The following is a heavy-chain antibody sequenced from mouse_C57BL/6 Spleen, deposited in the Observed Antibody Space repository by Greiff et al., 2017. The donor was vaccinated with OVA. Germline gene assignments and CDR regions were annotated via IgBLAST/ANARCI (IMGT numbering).Heavy chain of an antibody. V-gene: IGHV5-4*03. CDR3: ARVGSSYWYFDV. Sequence: EVKLVESGGGLVKPAGSLKLSCAASGFTFSSYAMSWVRQTPEKRLEWVATISDGGSYTYYPDNVKGRFTISRDNAKNNLYLQMSHLKSEDTAMYYCARVGSSYWYFDVWGTGTTVTVSS. J-gene: IGHJ1*03. D-gene: IGHD1-1*01. CDR2: ISDGGSYT. CDR1: GFTFSSYA.